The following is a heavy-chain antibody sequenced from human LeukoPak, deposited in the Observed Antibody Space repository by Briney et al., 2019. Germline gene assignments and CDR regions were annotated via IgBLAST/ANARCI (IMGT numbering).Heavy chain of an antibody. Sequence: SETLSLTCAVYGGSFSGYYWSWICQPPGKGLEWIGEINHSGSTNYNPSLKSRVTISVDTSKNQFSLKLRSVTPADTAVCYCARPTERHYYDSSGYFDAFDIWGQGTMVTVSS. V-gene: IGHV4-34*01. CDR3: ARPTERHYYDSSGYFDAFDI. CDR1: GGSFSGYY. CDR2: INHSGST. J-gene: IGHJ3*02. D-gene: IGHD3-22*01.